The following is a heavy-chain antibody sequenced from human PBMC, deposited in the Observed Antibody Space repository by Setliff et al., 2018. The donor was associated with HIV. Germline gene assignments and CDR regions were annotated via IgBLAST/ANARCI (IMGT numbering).Heavy chain of an antibody. Sequence: ASVKVSCKASGYTFTSYGISWVRQAPGQGLEWMGWISAYNGNTNYAQKFQGRLTMTEDTSTDTAYMELSRLGSDDTAVYYCAADNYNCNSFDSWGQGSLVTVSS. CDR3: AADNYNCNSFDS. CDR2: ISAYNGNT. D-gene: IGHD3-3*01. CDR1: GYTFTSYG. J-gene: IGHJ4*02. V-gene: IGHV1-18*01.